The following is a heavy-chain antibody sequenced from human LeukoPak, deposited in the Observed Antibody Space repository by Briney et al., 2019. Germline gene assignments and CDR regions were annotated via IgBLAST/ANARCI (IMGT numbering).Heavy chain of an antibody. Sequence: SETLSLTCTVSGGSISSSNHYWVWIRQPPGKGLERIGAIYYTGSAYFNPSLKSRVTISVDTSKDQFSVRLSSVTAADTSVYYCARFVRHCGIADCLDYWGQGTLVTVSS. CDR1: GGSISSSNHY. J-gene: IGHJ4*02. CDR3: ARFVRHCGIADCLDY. V-gene: IGHV4-39*01. CDR2: IYYTGSA. D-gene: IGHD2-21*01.